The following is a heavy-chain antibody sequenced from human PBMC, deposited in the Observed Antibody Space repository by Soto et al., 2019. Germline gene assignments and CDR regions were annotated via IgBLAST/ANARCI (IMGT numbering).Heavy chain of an antibody. CDR2: ISGSGGST. Sequence: EVQLLESGGGLVQLGGSLRLSCAASGFTFSSYAMSWVRQAPGKGLEWVSAISGSGGSTYYADSVKGRFTISRDNSKNTLYLQMNSLRAEDTAVYYCAKDSSYDYIWGSYRVDYWGQGTLVTVSS. CDR3: AKDSSYDYIWGSYRVDY. J-gene: IGHJ4*02. CDR1: GFTFSSYA. V-gene: IGHV3-23*01. D-gene: IGHD3-16*02.